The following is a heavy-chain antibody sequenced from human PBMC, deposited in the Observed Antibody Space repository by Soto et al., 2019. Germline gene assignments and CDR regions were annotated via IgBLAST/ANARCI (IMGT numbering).Heavy chain of an antibody. D-gene: IGHD2-2*01. V-gene: IGHV3-23*01. CDR1: RCSFERHD. CDR2: LNVNVDQT. J-gene: IGHJ5*02. Sequence: PVGSQRLYCERSRCSFERHDMSCVRQAPWKWMEWVACLNVNVDQTYYAPSVRGRFTISRDNTKKTVFLQMNSLRADDTGVYYCSRLPTLVVPAALILATWGQGTRVTVSS. CDR3: SRLPTLVVPAALILAT.